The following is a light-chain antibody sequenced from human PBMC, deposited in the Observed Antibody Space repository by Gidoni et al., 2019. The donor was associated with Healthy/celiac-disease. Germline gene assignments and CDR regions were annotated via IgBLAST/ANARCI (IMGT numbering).Light chain of an antibody. Sequence: DIVLTQSPLSLPVTPGEPVSISCTSSQSLLHSNGYNSLDWYLQKPGQSPQLLIYLGSNRASGIPDRFSGSGSGTDFTLKIRRVEPEDVGVYYCMQALLTPYTFGRXTKLEIK. V-gene: IGKV2-28*01. J-gene: IGKJ2*01. CDR3: MQALLTPYT. CDR2: LGS. CDR1: QSLLHSNGYNS.